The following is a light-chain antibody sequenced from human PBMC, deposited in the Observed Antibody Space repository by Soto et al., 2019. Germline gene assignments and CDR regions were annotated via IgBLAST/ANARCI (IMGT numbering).Light chain of an antibody. CDR2: EVN. CDR1: SSDVGGYNY. J-gene: IGLJ3*02. V-gene: IGLV2-8*01. CDR3: EAWDSSLSAGV. Sequence: QSALTQPPSASGSPGQSVAISCTGTSSDVGGYNYVSWYQQHPGKAPKLMIYEVNKRPSGVPDRFSGSKSGNTASLTVSGLQAEDEADYYCEAWDSSLSAGVFGGGTKLTVL.